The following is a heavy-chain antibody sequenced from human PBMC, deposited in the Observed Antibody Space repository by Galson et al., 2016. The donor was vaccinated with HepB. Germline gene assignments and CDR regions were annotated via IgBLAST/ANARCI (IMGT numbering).Heavy chain of an antibody. CDR2: IYSGGST. Sequence: SLRLSCAASGFSVSSNDIIWVRQAPGKGLEWVSAIYSGGSTYYADAVKGHFTVSRDNPKNTVYLQMNSLRAEDTAVYYCAREAIAAAGTHDAFDIWGQGTMVTVGS. V-gene: IGHV3-53*01. J-gene: IGHJ3*02. CDR3: AREAIAAAGTHDAFDI. D-gene: IGHD6-13*01. CDR1: GFSVSSND.